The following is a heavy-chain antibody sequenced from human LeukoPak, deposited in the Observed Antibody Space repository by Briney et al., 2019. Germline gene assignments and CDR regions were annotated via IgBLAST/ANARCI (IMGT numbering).Heavy chain of an antibody. CDR1: GFTFSSYS. Sequence: PGGSLRLSCAASGFTFSSYSMNWVRQAPGKGLEWVSSISSSSSYIYYADSVKGRFTISRDNAKNSLYLQMNSLRAEDTAVYYCARDPNEQWLASYAFDIWGQGTMVTVSS. CDR3: ARDPNEQWLASYAFDI. D-gene: IGHD6-19*01. CDR2: ISSSSSYI. V-gene: IGHV3-21*01. J-gene: IGHJ3*02.